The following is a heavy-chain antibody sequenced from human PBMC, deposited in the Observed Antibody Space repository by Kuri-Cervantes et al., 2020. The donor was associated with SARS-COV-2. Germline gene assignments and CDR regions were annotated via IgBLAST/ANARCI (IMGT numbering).Heavy chain of an antibody. J-gene: IGHJ4*02. CDR3: ASQLGGGASEYYFDY. CDR1: GYAFTGYY. D-gene: IGHD2-21*01. V-gene: IGHV1-2*06. CDR2: INPNSGGT. Sequence: ASVKVSCKASGYAFTGYYMHWVRQAPGQGLEWMGRINPNSGGTNYAQKFQGRVTMTRDTSISTAYMELSRLRSDDTAVYYCASQLGGGASEYYFDYWGKGTLVTVSS.